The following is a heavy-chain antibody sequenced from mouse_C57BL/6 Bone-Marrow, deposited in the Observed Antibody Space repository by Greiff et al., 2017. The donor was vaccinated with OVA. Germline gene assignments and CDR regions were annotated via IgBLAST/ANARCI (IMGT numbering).Heavy chain of an antibody. CDR2: ISNGGGST. V-gene: IGHV5-12*01. CDR3: ARGGGLGRFAY. D-gene: IGHD4-1*01. CDR1: GFTFSDYY. J-gene: IGHJ3*01. Sequence: EVKLVESGGGLVQPGGSLKLSCAASGFTFSDYYMYWVRQTPEKRLEWVAYISNGGGSTYYPDTVKGRFTISRDKAKNTLYLQMSRLKSEDTAMYYCARGGGLGRFAYWGQGTLVTVSA.